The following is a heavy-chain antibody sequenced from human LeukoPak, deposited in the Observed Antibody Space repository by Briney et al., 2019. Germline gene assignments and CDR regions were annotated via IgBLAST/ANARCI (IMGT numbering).Heavy chain of an antibody. J-gene: IGHJ4*02. CDR1: GGSISSGDYY. CDR3: ARGEEWSTPFDY. V-gene: IGHV4-30-4*01. Sequence: SETLSLTCTVSGGSISSGDYYWSWIRQPPGKGLEWIGYIYYSGSTYYNPSLKSRVTISVDTSKNQFSLKLSSVTAADTAVYYCARGEEWSTPFDYWGQGTLVTVSS. D-gene: IGHD3-3*01. CDR2: IYYSGST.